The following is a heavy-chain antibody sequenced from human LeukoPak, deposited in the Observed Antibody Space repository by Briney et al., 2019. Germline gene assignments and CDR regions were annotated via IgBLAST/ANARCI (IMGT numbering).Heavy chain of an antibody. CDR3: ARDSGWYVPGY. D-gene: IGHD6-19*01. Sequence: GSLRLSCAASVFTFSSYAMHWVRQAPGKGLEWVAVISYDGSNKYYADSVKGRFTISRDNSKNTLYLQMNSLRAEDTAVYYCARDSGWYVPGYWGQGTLVTVSS. CDR2: ISYDGSNK. CDR1: VFTFSSYA. J-gene: IGHJ4*02. V-gene: IGHV3-30*04.